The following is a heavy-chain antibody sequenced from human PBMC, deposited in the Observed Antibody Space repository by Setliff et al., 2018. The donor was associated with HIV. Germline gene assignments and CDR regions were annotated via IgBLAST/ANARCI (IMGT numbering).Heavy chain of an antibody. D-gene: IGHD2-15*01. Sequence: GGSLRLSCVASGFTFNTYAMSWVRQAPGKGLEWVSSMGGSSGHTYYEDSVRGRFTISRDNTKNTLSLEMNNLGAEDTAMYHCATLWMRGGYFDTWGQGTLVTVSS. CDR2: MGGSSGHT. J-gene: IGHJ4*02. CDR1: GFTFNTYA. V-gene: IGHV3-23*01. CDR3: ATLWMRGGYFDT.